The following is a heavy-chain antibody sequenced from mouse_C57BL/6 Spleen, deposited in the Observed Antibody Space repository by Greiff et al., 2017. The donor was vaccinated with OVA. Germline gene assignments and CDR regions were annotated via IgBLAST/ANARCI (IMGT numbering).Heavy chain of an antibody. D-gene: IGHD1-3*01. CDR3: ARHNPDPEYYFDY. V-gene: IGHV1-78*01. CDR2: IYPRDGST. CDR1: GYTFTDYT. J-gene: IGHJ2*01. Sequence: VQLQESDAELVKPGASVKISCKVSGYTFTDYTIHWMKQRPEQGLEWIGYIYPRDGSTKYNEKFKGKATLTADKSSSTAYMQLNILTSEDSAVYFCARHNPDPEYYFDYWGQGTTLTVSS.